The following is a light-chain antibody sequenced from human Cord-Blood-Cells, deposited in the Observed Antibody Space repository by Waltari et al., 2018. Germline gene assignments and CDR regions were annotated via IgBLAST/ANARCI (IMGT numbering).Light chain of an antibody. CDR2: DVS. V-gene: IGLV2-11*01. Sequence: QTALTQPRSVSGSPGTSVTISCTGTSSDVGGYNYVYCYQQHPGKAPKLMIYDVSKRPSGVPDRFSGSKSGNTASLTISGLQAEDEADYYCCSYAGSYTYVFGTGTKVTVL. CDR3: CSYAGSYTYV. CDR1: SSDVGGYNY. J-gene: IGLJ1*01.